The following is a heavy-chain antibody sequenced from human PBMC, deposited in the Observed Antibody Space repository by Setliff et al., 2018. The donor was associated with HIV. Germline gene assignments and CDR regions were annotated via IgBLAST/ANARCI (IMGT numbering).Heavy chain of an antibody. J-gene: IGHJ4*02. CDR1: GFSFRTNGVG. D-gene: IGHD3-22*01. CDR3: AHRVTDPVPYYDSSGYFDY. Sequence: SGPTLVNPTQTLTLTCTFSGFSFRTNGVGVGWIRQSPGRALEWLAIIYWDDFEHYSPSLKNRLIITMDTSKNQVVLTMTNMDPVDTATYYCAHRVTDPVPYYDSSGYFDYWGQGTLVTVSS. CDR2: IYWDDFE. V-gene: IGHV2-5*02.